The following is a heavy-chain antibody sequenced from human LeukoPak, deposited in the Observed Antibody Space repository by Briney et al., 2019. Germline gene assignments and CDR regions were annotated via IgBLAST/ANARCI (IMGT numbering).Heavy chain of an antibody. Sequence: ASVNVSCKASGGTFSSYAISWVRQAPGQGLEWMGGIIPIFGTANYAQKFQGRVTITADESTSTAYMELSSLRSEDTAVYYCAGRPYYYDSSGTPPRRAFDLWGRGTLVTVSS. CDR1: GGTFSSYA. CDR3: AGRPYYYDSSGTPPRRAFDL. V-gene: IGHV1-69*13. D-gene: IGHD3-22*01. CDR2: IIPIFGTA. J-gene: IGHJ2*01.